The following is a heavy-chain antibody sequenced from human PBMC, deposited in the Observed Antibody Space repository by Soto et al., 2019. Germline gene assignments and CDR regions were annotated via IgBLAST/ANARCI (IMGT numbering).Heavy chain of an antibody. CDR1: GFTFSSYG. D-gene: IGHD6-19*01. Sequence: EVQLLESGGGLVQPGGSLRLSCAASGFTFSSYGMSWVRQAPGKGLEWVSGISGSGGSTHYADSVKCRFIISRDNSKNTLYLQMNCLRAEETAVFYWAKDRGEGAVAVPYYFDYWGQGTRVTVSS. J-gene: IGHJ4*02. CDR2: ISGSGGST. V-gene: IGHV3-23*01. CDR3: AKDRGEGAVAVPYYFDY.